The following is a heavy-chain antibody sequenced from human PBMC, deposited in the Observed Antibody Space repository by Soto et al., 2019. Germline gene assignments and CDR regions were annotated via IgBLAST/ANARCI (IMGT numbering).Heavy chain of an antibody. V-gene: IGHV3-48*03. J-gene: IGHJ6*02. CDR2: ISSSGSTI. CDR3: ARDQNQFWSGYTPYYYYYYGMDV. D-gene: IGHD3-3*01. Sequence: GGSLRLSCAASGFTFSSYEMNWVRQAPGKGLEWVSYISSSGSTIYYADSVKGRFTISRDNAKNSLYLQMNSLRAEDTAVYYCARDQNQFWSGYTPYYYYYYGMDVWGQGTTVTVSS. CDR1: GFTFSSYE.